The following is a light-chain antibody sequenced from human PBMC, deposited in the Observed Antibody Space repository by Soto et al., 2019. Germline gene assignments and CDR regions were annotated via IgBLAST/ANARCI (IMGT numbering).Light chain of an antibody. CDR3: QHYRSSPPSWT. Sequence: EIVLTQSPGTLSLSPAERATLSCRASHSVSSSYLAWYQQKPGQAPRLLIYGTSSRATGIPDRFSGSGSGTDFTLTITRLQPEDFAVYYCQHYRSSPPSWTFRQGTKVEIK. CDR1: HSVSSSY. CDR2: GTS. V-gene: IGKV3-20*01. J-gene: IGKJ1*01.